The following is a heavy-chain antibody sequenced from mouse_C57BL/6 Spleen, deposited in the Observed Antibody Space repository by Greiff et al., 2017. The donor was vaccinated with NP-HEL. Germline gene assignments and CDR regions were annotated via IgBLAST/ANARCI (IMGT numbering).Heavy chain of an antibody. V-gene: IGHV1-82*01. Sequence: QVQLKESGPELVKPGASVKISCKASGYAFSSSWMNWVKQRPGKGLEWIGRIYPGDGDTNYNGKFKGKATLTADKSSSTAYMQLSSLTSEDSAVYFCAREDYYGSSYTGAMDYWGQGTSVTVSS. CDR1: GYAFSSSW. D-gene: IGHD1-1*01. CDR2: IYPGDGDT. CDR3: AREDYYGSSYTGAMDY. J-gene: IGHJ4*01.